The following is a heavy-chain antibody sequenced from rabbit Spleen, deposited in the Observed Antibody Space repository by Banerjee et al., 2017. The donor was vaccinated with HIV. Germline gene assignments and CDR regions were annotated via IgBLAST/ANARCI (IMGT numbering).Heavy chain of an antibody. D-gene: IGHD8-1*01. Sequence: QEQLEESGGDLVKPGASLTLTCIASGVSFSGSSYMCWVRQAPGKGLEWIACIDAGSSAFTYFAGWAKGRFTISKTSSTTVTLQMTSLTAADTATYFCARAPYTGDNDYTFYYGMDLWGQGTLVTVS. CDR2: IDAGSSAFT. V-gene: IGHV1S45*01. J-gene: IGHJ6*01. CDR3: ARAPYTGDNDYTFYYGMDL. CDR1: GVSFSGSSY.